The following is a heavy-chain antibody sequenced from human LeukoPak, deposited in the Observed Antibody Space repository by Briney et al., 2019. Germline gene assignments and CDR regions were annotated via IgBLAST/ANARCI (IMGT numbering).Heavy chain of an antibody. Sequence: PGGSLRLSCAASGFTFSSYAMHWVRQAPGKGLEWVAVISYDGSNKYYADSVKGRFTISRDNSKNTLYLQMNSLRAEDTAVYYCAKGRSYGSLTLGYWGQGTLVTVSS. V-gene: IGHV3-30-3*01. CDR3: AKGRSYGSLTLGY. D-gene: IGHD5-18*01. CDR1: GFTFSSYA. CDR2: ISYDGSNK. J-gene: IGHJ4*02.